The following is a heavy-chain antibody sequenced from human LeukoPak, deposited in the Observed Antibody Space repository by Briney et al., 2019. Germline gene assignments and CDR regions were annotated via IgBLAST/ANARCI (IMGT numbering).Heavy chain of an antibody. Sequence: PSETLSLTCTVAAGSISNYHWSWIRQPPGKGLEWIGCIIYSGSTYYNPSLKSRVTISVDTSKNQFSLRLSSVTAADTAVYYCARAHSSGWPHMFDPWGQGTLVTVPS. CDR1: AGSISNYH. J-gene: IGHJ5*02. CDR2: IIYSGST. V-gene: IGHV4-59*01. CDR3: ARAHSSGWPHMFDP. D-gene: IGHD6-19*01.